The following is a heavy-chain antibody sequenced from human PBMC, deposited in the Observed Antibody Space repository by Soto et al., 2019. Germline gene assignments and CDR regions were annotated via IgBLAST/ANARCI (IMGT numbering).Heavy chain of an antibody. CDR1: GYSFTSYW. V-gene: IGHV1-3*01. J-gene: IGHJ4*02. Sequence: GESLKISCKGSGYSFTSYWIGWVRQALGQRPEWMGWINAGNGNTKYSQKFQDRFTITRDTSANTAYMDLRTLTSEDTAVYYCARGIWVATTASYYFDSWGQGTQVTVSS. D-gene: IGHD5-12*01. CDR3: ARGIWVATTASYYFDS. CDR2: INAGNGNT.